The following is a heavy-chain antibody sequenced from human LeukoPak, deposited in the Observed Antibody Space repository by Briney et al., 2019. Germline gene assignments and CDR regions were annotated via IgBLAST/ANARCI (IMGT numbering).Heavy chain of an antibody. Sequence: PSETLSLTCAVYGGSFSGYYWSWIRQPPGKGLEWIGEINHSGSTNYNPSLKSRVTISVDTSKNQFSLKLSSVIAADTAVYYCARGRTVTTYHRWAIKPNWFDPWGQGTLVTVSS. CDR3: ARGRTVTTYHRWAIKPNWFDP. D-gene: IGHD4-11*01. CDR1: GGSFSGYY. CDR2: INHSGST. J-gene: IGHJ5*02. V-gene: IGHV4-34*01.